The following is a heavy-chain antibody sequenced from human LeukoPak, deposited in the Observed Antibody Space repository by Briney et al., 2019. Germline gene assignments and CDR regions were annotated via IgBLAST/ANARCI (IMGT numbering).Heavy chain of an antibody. Sequence: PGGSLRLSCAASGFSFTMYGIHWVRQAPGMGLEWVAVISTDGNNEYYANSVKGRFTISRDNSKNTVYLQMTSLRTEDTAVYYCAKDQIGWAPGYVSGPLDQWGQGTLVTVSS. V-gene: IGHV3-30*18. CDR3: AKDQIGWAPGYVSGPLDQ. CDR1: GFSFTMYG. D-gene: IGHD6-19*01. J-gene: IGHJ4*02. CDR2: ISTDGNNE.